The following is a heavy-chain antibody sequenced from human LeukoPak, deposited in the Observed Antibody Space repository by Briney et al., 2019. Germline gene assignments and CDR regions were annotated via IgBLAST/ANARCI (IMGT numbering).Heavy chain of an antibody. CDR2: FDPEDGET. V-gene: IGHV1-24*01. D-gene: IGHD3-10*01. J-gene: IGHJ4*02. Sequence: ASVKVSCKVSGYTLTELSMHWVRLAPGKGLEWMGGFDPEDGETIYAQKFQGRVTMTEDTSTDTAYMELSSLRSEDTAVYYCATGPIEVRGVIKGVFYFDYWGQGTLVTVSS. CDR1: GYTLTELS. CDR3: ATGPIEVRGVIKGVFYFDY.